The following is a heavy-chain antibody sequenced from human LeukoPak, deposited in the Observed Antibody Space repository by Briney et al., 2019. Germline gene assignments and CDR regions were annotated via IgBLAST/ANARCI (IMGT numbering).Heavy chain of an antibody. Sequence: GASVKVSCKASGYTFTGYYMHWVRQAPGQGLEWMGWINPNSGGTNYAQKFQGRVTMTRDTSISTAYMELSRLRSDDTAVYYCAKDGRREVVVITFFDYWGQGTPVTVSS. CDR1: GYTFTGYY. CDR3: AKDGRREVVVITFFDY. D-gene: IGHD3-22*01. V-gene: IGHV1-2*02. CDR2: INPNSGGT. J-gene: IGHJ4*02.